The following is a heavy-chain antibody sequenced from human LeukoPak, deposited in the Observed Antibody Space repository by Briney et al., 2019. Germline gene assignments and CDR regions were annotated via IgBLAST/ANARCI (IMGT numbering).Heavy chain of an antibody. CDR2: ICSSSSTI. J-gene: IGHJ1*01. D-gene: IGHD1-26*01. Sequence: GGSLRLSCAASGFTFSSYSMNWVRQAPGKGLEGVSYICSSSSTIYYADSVKGRFTISRDNAKNSLYLQMNSLRDEDTDVYYCARDHAGATFGLLFQHWGQGTLVTVSS. V-gene: IGHV3-48*02. CDR1: GFTFSSYS. CDR3: ARDHAGATFGLLFQH.